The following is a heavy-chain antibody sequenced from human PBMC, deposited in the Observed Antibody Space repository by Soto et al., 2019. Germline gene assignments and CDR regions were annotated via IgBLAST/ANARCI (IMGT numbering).Heavy chain of an antibody. J-gene: IGHJ4*02. CDR1: GVYINAGGYP. V-gene: IGHV4-30-2*06. CDR2: IYQSGST. D-gene: IGHD4-4*01. CDR3: ARGDYNDYFDF. Sequence: SETQSLTCAVSGVYINAGGYPRNWIRQSPGKALEWMGHIYQSGSTYYKPSLKGRITISVDMSKNDFSLEVTSVTPADSAVYFCARGDYNDYFDFWGQGALVTVSS.